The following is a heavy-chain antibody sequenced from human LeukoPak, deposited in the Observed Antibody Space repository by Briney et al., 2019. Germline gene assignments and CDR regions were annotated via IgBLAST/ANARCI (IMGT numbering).Heavy chain of an antibody. CDR2: MYHSGRA. Sequence: PSETLSLTCSVSGGSIRSYYWSWIRQTPGKGLEWIGHMYHSGRANYNPSLWSRVTISIDKSKNQFSLNLRAVTAADTAVYYCARGPPFLEWEKNWFDPWGQGTLVTVSS. V-gene: IGHV4-4*09. J-gene: IGHJ5*02. CDR1: GGSIRSYY. D-gene: IGHD3-3*02. CDR3: ARGPPFLEWEKNWFDP.